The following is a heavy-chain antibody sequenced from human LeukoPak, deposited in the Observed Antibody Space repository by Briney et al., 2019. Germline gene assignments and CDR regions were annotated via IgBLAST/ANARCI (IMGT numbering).Heavy chain of an antibody. CDR2: IYPGDSDT. CDR1: GYSFTSYW. V-gene: IGHV5-51*01. CDR3: AVHYYYDSSGYFGAFDI. Sequence: GESPKISCKGSGYSFTSYWIGWVRQMPGKGLEWMGIIYPGDSDTRYSPSFQGQVTISADKSISTAYLQWSSLKASDTAMYYCAVHYYYDSSGYFGAFDIWGQGTMVTVSS. J-gene: IGHJ3*02. D-gene: IGHD3-22*01.